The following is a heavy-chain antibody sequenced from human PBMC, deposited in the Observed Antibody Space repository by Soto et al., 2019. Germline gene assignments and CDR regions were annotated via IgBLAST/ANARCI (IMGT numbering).Heavy chain of an antibody. Sequence: XXSLSLSCAASGFTFRSYSMHWVRQAPGKGLEWVSSISSSSSYIYYADSVKGRFTISRDNAKNSLYLQMNSMRAEDTAVYYCARSSRTDDAFDIWGQGTMVTVSS. CDR3: ARSSRTDDAFDI. CDR2: ISSSSSYI. V-gene: IGHV3-21*01. CDR1: GFTFRSYS. D-gene: IGHD6-6*01. J-gene: IGHJ3*02.